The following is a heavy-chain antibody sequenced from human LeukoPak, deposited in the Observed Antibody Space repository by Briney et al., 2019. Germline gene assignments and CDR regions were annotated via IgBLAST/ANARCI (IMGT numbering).Heavy chain of an antibody. D-gene: IGHD2-2*01. CDR1: GGSICSYN. Sequence: SETLSLTSSVSGGSICSYNWSWIRPPPGQGLEWIGRIYTSRSTNYNPSLQRLVTMLVDRSKNQFSLKLSSVTAADTAVYYCARDRASRGVPAAILVFVNWFDPWGQGTLFTVSS. V-gene: IGHV4-4*07. CDR3: ARDRASRGVPAAILVFVNWFDP. J-gene: IGHJ5*02. CDR2: IYTSRST.